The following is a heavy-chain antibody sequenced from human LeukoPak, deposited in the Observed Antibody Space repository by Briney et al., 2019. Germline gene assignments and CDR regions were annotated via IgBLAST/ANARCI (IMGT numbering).Heavy chain of an antibody. CDR1: GFTFSSYE. Sequence: GGSLRLSCAASGFTFSSYEMNWVRQAPGKGLEWVSFITSSGNTMYYADSVKGRFTIFRDNAKNSLYLQMNSLRADDTAVYYCARDQIDYGSGSYPDYWGQGTLVTVSS. D-gene: IGHD3-10*01. J-gene: IGHJ4*02. CDR2: ITSSGNTM. V-gene: IGHV3-48*03. CDR3: ARDQIDYGSGSYPDY.